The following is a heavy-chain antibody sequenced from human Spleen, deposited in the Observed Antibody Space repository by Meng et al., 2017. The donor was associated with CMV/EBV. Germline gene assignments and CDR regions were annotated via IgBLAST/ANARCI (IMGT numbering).Heavy chain of an antibody. J-gene: IGHJ5*02. Sequence: CPVSSGPMSSGVYCWSWIRQHPEKGLEWIGYSYYDGTTHYNPSLRSRVSISVDTSKNQFSLKLNSVTAADTAVYFCARQAPDNWFDPWGQGALVTVSS. V-gene: IGHV4-31*03. CDR2: SYYDGTT. CDR3: ARQAPDNWFDP. CDR1: SGPMSSGVYC.